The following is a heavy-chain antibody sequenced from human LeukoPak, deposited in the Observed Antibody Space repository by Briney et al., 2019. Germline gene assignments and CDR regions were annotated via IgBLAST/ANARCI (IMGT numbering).Heavy chain of an antibody. CDR2: IKQDGSEK. CDR1: GFTFSSYW. V-gene: IGHV3-7*03. D-gene: IGHD2-15*01. CDR3: ARAKVVVAATGLDY. Sequence: GGSLRLSCAASGFTFSSYWMSWVRQAPGKGLEWVANIKQDGSEKYYVDSVKGRFTISRDNAKNSLYLQMNSLRAEDMAVYYCARAKVVVAATGLDYWGQGTLVTVSS. J-gene: IGHJ4*02.